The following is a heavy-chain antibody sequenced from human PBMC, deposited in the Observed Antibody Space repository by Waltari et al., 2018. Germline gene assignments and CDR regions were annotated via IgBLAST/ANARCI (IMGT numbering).Heavy chain of an antibody. CDR1: GYSIHSGYY. V-gene: IGHV4-38-2*02. Sequence: QVQLQESGPGLVKPSETLSLTSTVSGYSIHSGYYWARIRQPQGKGLEWIGGIYHSGSTYYNPSLKSRVTISVDTSKNQFSLKLSSVTAADTAVYYCARVRSTSCSDYWGQGTLVTVSS. CDR3: ARVRSTSCSDY. D-gene: IGHD2-2*01. J-gene: IGHJ4*02. CDR2: IYHSGST.